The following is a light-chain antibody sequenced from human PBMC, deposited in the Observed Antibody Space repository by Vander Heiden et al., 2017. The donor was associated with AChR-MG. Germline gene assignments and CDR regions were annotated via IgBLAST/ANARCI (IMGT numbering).Light chain of an antibody. V-gene: IGLV3-21*02. CDR1: NIGSKR. Sequence: SYVLTQPPSVSVAPGQTAGITCGGNNIGSKRVHWYQQKPGQAPVLVVYDDSGRPSGIPERFSGSNSGNTATLTISRVEAGDEADYYCQVWDTSSDHPVVFGGGTKLTVL. CDR3: QVWDTSSDHPVV. J-gene: IGLJ2*01. CDR2: DDS.